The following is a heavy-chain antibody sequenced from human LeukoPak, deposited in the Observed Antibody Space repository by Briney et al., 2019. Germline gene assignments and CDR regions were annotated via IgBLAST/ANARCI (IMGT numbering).Heavy chain of an antibody. CDR2: ISSSSSTI. Sequence: GGSLGLSCAASGFTFSSYSMNWVRQAPGKGLEWVSYISSSSSTIYYADSVKGRFTISRDNAKNSLYLQMNSLRDEDTAVYYCAREVPRRSSGCFDPWGQGTLVTVSS. CDR3: AREVPRRSSGCFDP. V-gene: IGHV3-48*02. J-gene: IGHJ5*02. CDR1: GFTFSSYS. D-gene: IGHD6-19*01.